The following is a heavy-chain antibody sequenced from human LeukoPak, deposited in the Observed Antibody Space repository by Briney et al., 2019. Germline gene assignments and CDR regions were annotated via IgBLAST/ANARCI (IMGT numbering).Heavy chain of an antibody. V-gene: IGHV3-48*04. Sequence: GGSLRLSCAASGFIVSNNYMNWVRQAPGKGLEWVSYISSSSSTIYCADSVKGRFTISRDNAKNSLYLQMNSLRAEDTAVYYCAKAGLGSYSFHFDYWGQGTLVTVSS. D-gene: IGHD3-10*01. CDR3: AKAGLGSYSFHFDY. CDR1: GFIVSNNY. CDR2: ISSSSSTI. J-gene: IGHJ4*02.